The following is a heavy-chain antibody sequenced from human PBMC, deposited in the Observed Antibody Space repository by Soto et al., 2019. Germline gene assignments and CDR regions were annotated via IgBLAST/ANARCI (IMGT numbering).Heavy chain of an antibody. J-gene: IGHJ5*02. Sequence: SQTLSLTCAISGDSVSSNSAAWNWIRQSPSRGLEWLGRTYYRSKWYNDYAVSAKSRITINPDTSKNQFSLQLNSVTPEDTAWYYCAREHGYSSSWSNWFDPWGQGTLVTVSS. V-gene: IGHV6-1*01. CDR1: GDSVSSNSAA. CDR2: TYYRSKWYN. CDR3: AREHGYSSSWSNWFDP. D-gene: IGHD6-13*01.